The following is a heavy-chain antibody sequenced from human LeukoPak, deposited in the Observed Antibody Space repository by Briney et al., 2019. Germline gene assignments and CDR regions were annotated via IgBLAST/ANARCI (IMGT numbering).Heavy chain of an antibody. V-gene: IGHV3-48*02. D-gene: IGHD4-23*01. CDR1: GFTFSSFS. Sequence: GGSLRLSCAASGFTFSSFSMNWVRQAPGKGLEWVSYISSRSDTIYYTDSVKGRFTISRDNAKNSLYLQMNSLRDEDTAVYYCARDLGGGYSYFEYWGQGTLVTVSS. J-gene: IGHJ4*02. CDR3: ARDLGGGYSYFEY. CDR2: ISSRSDTI.